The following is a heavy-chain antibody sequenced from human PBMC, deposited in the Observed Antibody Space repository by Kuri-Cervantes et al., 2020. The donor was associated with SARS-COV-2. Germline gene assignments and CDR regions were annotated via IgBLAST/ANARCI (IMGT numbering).Heavy chain of an antibody. V-gene: IGHV4-61*01. Sequence: SETLSLTCTVSGGSVSSGSYYWSWIRQPPGKGLEWIGYIYYSGSTNYNPSLKSRVTISVDTSKDQFSLKLSSVTAADTAVYYCAVLGELSTYDYYYYGMDVWGQGTTVTVSS. CDR3: AVLGELSTYDYYYYGMDV. J-gene: IGHJ6*02. CDR1: GGSVSSGSYY. D-gene: IGHD3-16*02. CDR2: IYYSGST.